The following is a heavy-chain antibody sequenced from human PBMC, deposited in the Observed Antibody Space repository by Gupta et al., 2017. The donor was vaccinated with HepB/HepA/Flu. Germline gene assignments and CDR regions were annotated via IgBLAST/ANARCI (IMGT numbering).Heavy chain of an antibody. J-gene: IGHJ4*02. Sequence: EVQLVEIGGELVQPGGSLRLSCAASGFIFSNYWMSWVRQAPGKGLEWVANIKQDGSVKYYGDSAKGRFTISRDNAKRSLYLQMKSLRVDDTAVYYCARETYTSSSAFDFWGQGTLVTVAS. CDR1: GFIFSNYW. CDR3: ARETYTSSSAFDF. D-gene: IGHD6-6*01. CDR2: IKQDGSVK. V-gene: IGHV3-7*01.